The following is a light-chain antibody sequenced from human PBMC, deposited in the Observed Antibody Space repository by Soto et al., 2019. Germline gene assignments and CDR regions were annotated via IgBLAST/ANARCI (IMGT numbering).Light chain of an antibody. J-gene: IGKJ4*01. CDR2: GAS. V-gene: IGKV3-20*01. CDR1: QSVTTQ. Sequence: VLTRSPGTLSLSPGERATLSCRASQSVTTQLAWYQQKPGQAPRLLIYGASNRATGIPDRFSGSGSGTDFTLTISRLEPEDFAVYYCQQSGTSPPVAFGGGTKVDIK. CDR3: QQSGTSPPVA.